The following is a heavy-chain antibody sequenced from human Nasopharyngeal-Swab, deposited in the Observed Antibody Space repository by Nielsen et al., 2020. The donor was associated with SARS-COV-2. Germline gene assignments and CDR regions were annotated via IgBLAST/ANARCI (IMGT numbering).Heavy chain of an antibody. CDR3: AKAPYLRGLDV. D-gene: IGHD2-21*01. CDR1: GFTFSSYA. CDR2: ISGSGDTT. V-gene: IGHV3-23*01. J-gene: IGHJ6*02. Sequence: LSLTCAASGFTFSSYAMSWVRQAPGKGLEWVSIISGSGDTTYYADSVKERFTISRDNSKNTLYLQTNSLRVEDTAVYYCAKAPYLRGLDVWGQGTTVTVSS.